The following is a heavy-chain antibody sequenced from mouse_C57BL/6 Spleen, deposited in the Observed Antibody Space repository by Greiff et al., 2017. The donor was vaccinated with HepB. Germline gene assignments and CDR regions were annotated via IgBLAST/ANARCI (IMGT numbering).Heavy chain of an antibody. CDR1: GYTFTSYW. V-gene: IGHV1-5*01. CDR3: ARGILGRGGFAY. D-gene: IGHD4-1*01. Sequence: VQLQQSGTVLARPGASVKMSCKTSGYTFTSYWMHWVKQRPGQGLEWIGAIYPGNSDTSYNQKFKGKAKLTAVTSASTAYMELSRLTNEDSAVYFCARGILGRGGFAYWGQGTLVTVSA. CDR2: IYPGNSDT. J-gene: IGHJ3*01.